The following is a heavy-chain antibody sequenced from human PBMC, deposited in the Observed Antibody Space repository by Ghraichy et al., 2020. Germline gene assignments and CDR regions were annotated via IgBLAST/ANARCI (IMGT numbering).Heavy chain of an antibody. CDR3: VKERFSD. V-gene: IGHV3-23*01. CDR2: ITSDGGST. Sequence: GESLNISCVASRFTFSTYSMGWVRQTPGRGLEWVSSITSDGGSTYYADSVKGRFTVSRDNSKNTLFLQINSLRVEDTAIYYCVKERFSDWGQGTLVTVSS. D-gene: IGHD3-10*01. J-gene: IGHJ4*02. CDR1: RFTFSTYS.